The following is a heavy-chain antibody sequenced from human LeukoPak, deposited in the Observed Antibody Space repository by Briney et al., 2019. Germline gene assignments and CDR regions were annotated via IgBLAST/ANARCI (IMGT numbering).Heavy chain of an antibody. D-gene: IGHD1-26*01. CDR1: GFTVSINY. V-gene: IGHV3-53*01. Sequence: GGSLTLSCAAWGFTVSINYVLCARHSPGKGLEGGTFIYSGSSTYYADSVKGRFTISRANSKNTLYLQMNSLRAEDTAVYFCAREGLVGSTRDDWGQGTLVTVSS. CDR2: IYSGSST. CDR3: AREGLVGSTRDD. J-gene: IGHJ4*02.